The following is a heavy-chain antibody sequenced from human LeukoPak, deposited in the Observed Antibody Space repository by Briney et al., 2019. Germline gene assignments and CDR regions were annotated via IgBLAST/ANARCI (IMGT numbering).Heavy chain of an antibody. J-gene: IGHJ4*02. CDR3: TALDY. V-gene: IGHV3-73*01. Sequence: GGSLRLSCAASGFTFSNAWMSWVRQASGKGLEWVGRIRSKANSYATAYAASVKGRFTISRDDSKNTAYLQMNSLKTEDTAVYYCTALDYWGQGTLVTVSS. CDR2: IRSKANSYAT. CDR1: GFTFSNAW.